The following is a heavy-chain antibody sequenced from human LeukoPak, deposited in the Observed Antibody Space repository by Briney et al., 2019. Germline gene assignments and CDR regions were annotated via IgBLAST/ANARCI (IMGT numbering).Heavy chain of an antibody. J-gene: IGHJ6*02. CDR3: ARSDSQYYYYCGMDV. CDR1: GYTFTSYG. CDR2: ISSYNGNT. Sequence: ASVKVSCKASGYTFTSYGISWVRQAPGQGLEWMGWISSYNGNTNYAQKLQGRVTMTTDTSTSTAYMELRSLRSDDTAVYYCARSDSQYYYYCGMDVWGQGTTVTVSS. V-gene: IGHV1-18*01. D-gene: IGHD3-22*01.